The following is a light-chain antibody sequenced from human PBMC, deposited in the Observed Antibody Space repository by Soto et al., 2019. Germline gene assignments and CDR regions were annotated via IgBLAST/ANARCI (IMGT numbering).Light chain of an antibody. CDR3: GSYTSSSTVI. CDR2: DVR. CDR1: SSEVGGYNF. Sequence: QSALTQPASVSGSPGQSITISCTGTSSEVGGYNFVSWYQQHPGKAPKFIIYDVRNRPSGVSNRFSGSRSGNTASLTISGLQAVDEADYYCGSYTSSSTVIFGVGTQLTVL. J-gene: IGLJ2*01. V-gene: IGLV2-14*03.